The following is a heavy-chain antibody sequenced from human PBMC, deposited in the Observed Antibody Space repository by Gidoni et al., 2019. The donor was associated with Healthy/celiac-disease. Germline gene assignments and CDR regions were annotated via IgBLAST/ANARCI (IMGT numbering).Heavy chain of an antibody. V-gene: IGHV3-13*01. D-gene: IGHD1-26*01. CDR3: ARASSGSYGY. CDR1: GVTFSSYD. CDR2: IGTAGDT. J-gene: IGHJ4*02. Sequence: EVQLVESGGGLVQTGGSLRLSCAASGVTFSSYDMHWGRQATGKGLEWVSAIGTAGDTYYPGSVKGRFTISRENAKNSLYLQMNSLRAEDTAVYYCARASSGSYGYWGQGTLVTVSS.